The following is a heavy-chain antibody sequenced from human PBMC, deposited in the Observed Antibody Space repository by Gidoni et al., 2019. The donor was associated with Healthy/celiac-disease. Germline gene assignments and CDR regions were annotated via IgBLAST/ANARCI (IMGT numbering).Heavy chain of an antibody. CDR3: AQGGRGSGYDEGPPFDY. CDR2: IIPIFGTA. D-gene: IGHD5-12*01. V-gene: IGHV1-69*01. CDR1: GRTFSSYA. Sequence: QVQLVQSGAEVKKPGSSVKVSCKASGRTFSSYAISWVRQAPGQGLEWMGGIIPIFGTANYAQKFQGRVTITADESTSTAYMELSSLRSEDTAVYYCAQGGRGSGYDEGPPFDYWGQGTLVTVSS. J-gene: IGHJ4*02.